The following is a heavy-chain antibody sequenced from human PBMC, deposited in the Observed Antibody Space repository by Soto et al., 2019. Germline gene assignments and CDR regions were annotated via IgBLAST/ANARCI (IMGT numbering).Heavy chain of an antibody. V-gene: IGHV3-64D*06. Sequence: GGSLRLSCSASGFTFSIYAMHWVCQAPGKGLEYVSAVSTNGGTSYYADSVKGRFTISRDNSRNTLYLQMNSLRPEDTAVYYCVKDRAPRDGYKTQSGSWRLRTLVTVSS. D-gene: IGHD5-12*01. CDR2: VSTNGGTS. CDR3: VKDRAPRDGYKTQSGS. J-gene: IGHJ5*02. CDR1: GFTFSIYA.